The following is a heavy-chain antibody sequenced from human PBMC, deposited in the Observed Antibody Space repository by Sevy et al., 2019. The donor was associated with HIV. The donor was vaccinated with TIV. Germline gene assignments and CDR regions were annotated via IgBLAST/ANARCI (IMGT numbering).Heavy chain of an antibody. D-gene: IGHD1-20*01. CDR1: GGSISNYY. CDR2: LYNSGST. Sequence: SETLSLTCTVSGGSISNYYWSWIRQPPGKGLEWIGYLYNSGSTNYNPSLKSRVTISVDTSKNQFSLNLSSVTAADTAVYYCARGYNLDYWSQGTLVTVSS. V-gene: IGHV4-59*01. J-gene: IGHJ4*02. CDR3: ARGYNLDY.